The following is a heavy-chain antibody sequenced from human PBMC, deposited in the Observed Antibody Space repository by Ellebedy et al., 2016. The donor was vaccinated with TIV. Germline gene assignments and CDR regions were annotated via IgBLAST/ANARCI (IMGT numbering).Heavy chain of an antibody. D-gene: IGHD2-15*01. V-gene: IGHV3-9*01. CDR3: VKDIPGSRGDRYFDL. CDR2: ISWNSGSI. Sequence: GGSLRLXXAASGFTFDDYAMHWVRQAPGKGLEWVSGISWNSGSIGYADSVKGRFTISRDNAKNSLYLQMNSLRAEDTALYYCVKDIPGSRGDRYFDLWGRGTLVTVSS. CDR1: GFTFDDYA. J-gene: IGHJ2*01.